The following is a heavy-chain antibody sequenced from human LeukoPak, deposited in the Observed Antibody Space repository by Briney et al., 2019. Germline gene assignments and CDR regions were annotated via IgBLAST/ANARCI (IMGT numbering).Heavy chain of an antibody. V-gene: IGHV3-21*01. Sequence: PGGSLRLSCTTSGFSFRDYGITWVRQAPGKGLEWVSAITRGSAHIYYADSLKGRFTISGDHSTNSVHLQMSSLRVDDTAVYYCARGALVGTVYFFDYWGPGTVVTVSS. CDR1: GFSFRDYG. CDR2: ITRGSAHI. J-gene: IGHJ4*02. CDR3: ARGALVGTVYFFDY. D-gene: IGHD1-26*01.